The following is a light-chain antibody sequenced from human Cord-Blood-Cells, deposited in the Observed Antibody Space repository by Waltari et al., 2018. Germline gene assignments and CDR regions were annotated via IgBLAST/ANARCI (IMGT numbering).Light chain of an antibody. J-gene: IGLJ1*01. CDR2: SNN. CDR3: AAWDDSLNGYV. CDR1: SSTIGSNT. V-gene: IGLV1-44*01. Sequence: QSVLTQPPSASGTPGQRVTISCSGSSSTIGSNTVTWYQPLPGTAPKLLIYSNNQRPSGVPDRFSGSKSGTSASLAISGLQSEDEADYYCAAWDDSLNGYVFGTGTKVTVL.